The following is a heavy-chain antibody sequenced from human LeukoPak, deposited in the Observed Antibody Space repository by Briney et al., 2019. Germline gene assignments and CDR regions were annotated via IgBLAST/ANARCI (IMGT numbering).Heavy chain of an antibody. CDR1: GCTFSTYE. V-gene: IGHV3-48*03. CDR2: ISDSGGSI. D-gene: IGHD1-26*01. J-gene: IGHJ6*02. CDR3: WRDQRAEHYYYYAMDV. Sequence: PGGSLRLSCVVSGCTFSTYEINWVRQAPGKGLAWIAYISDSGGSIYYADSVEGRFTISRDSAKHTLYLQMHSLRAEETAVYYYWRDQRAEHYYYYAMDVWDQGTTVTVSS.